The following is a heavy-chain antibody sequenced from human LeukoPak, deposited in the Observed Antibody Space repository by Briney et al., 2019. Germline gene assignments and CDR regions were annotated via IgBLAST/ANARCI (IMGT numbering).Heavy chain of an antibody. CDR2: ISYDGSNK. V-gene: IGHV3-30*03. J-gene: IGHJ4*02. Sequence: GGSLRLSCAASGFTFSSYGMHWVRQAPGKGLEWVAVISYDGSNKYYADSVKGRFTISRDNSKNTLYLQMNSLRAEDTAVYYCATQVISGYYPEKNDYWGQGTLVTVSS. CDR1: GFTFSSYG. CDR3: ATQVISGYYPEKNDY. D-gene: IGHD3-22*01.